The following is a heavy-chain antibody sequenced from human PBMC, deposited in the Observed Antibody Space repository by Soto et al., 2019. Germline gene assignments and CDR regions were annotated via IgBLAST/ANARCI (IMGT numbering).Heavy chain of an antibody. CDR2: VSASGLNT. Sequence: EVQLLEYGGKLVQPGGSLTLSCAASGFTFSTYAMAWVHQAPGKGLEWVSGVSASGLNTDYADPVKGRFYISRDNSKNTVSLHMNSLRAEDTALYYCAKDRPRRTSGDFFDYWGQGTPVTVSS. V-gene: IGHV3-23*01. D-gene: IGHD1-1*01. CDR1: GFTFSTYA. CDR3: AKDRPRRTSGDFFDY. J-gene: IGHJ4*02.